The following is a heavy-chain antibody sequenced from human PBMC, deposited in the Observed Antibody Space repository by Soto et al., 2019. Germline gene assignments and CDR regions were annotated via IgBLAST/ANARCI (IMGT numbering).Heavy chain of an antibody. V-gene: IGHV4-30-4*01. J-gene: IGHJ6*02. Sequence: SETLSLTCTVPGDSISSGNKYWSWIRQAPGKGLEWIGYIFSSGTTYYNPSLKSRLTMSLDTSQNQFSLRLASVTDADSAVYYCARVPSPFDYYYAMDVWGQGTTVTVSS. CDR2: IFSSGTT. CDR3: ARVPSPFDYYYAMDV. CDR1: GDSISSGNKY. D-gene: IGHD3-16*01.